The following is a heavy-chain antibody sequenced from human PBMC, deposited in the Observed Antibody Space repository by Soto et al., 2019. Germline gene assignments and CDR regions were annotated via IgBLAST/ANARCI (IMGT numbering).Heavy chain of an antibody. J-gene: IGHJ3*02. D-gene: IGHD3-10*01. CDR1: GFTFSNYW. Sequence: EVQLVESGGGLVQSGGSLRLSCAASGFTFSNYWMTWVRQAPGKGLEWVANIKRDGSERSYLDSVRGRFTVSRDNAKNSLYLQMDSLRAEDTALYYCARDVSPGSRSLYLDAFDIWGQGTTVTVSS. V-gene: IGHV3-7*05. CDR2: IKRDGSER. CDR3: ARDVSPGSRSLYLDAFDI.